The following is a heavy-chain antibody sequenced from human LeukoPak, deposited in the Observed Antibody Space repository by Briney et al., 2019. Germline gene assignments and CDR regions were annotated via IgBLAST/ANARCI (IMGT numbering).Heavy chain of an antibody. D-gene: IGHD3-22*01. Sequence: SETLSLTCTVSGGSISSYYWSWIRQPPGKGLEWIGYIYYGGSTNYNPSLKSRVTISVDTSKNQFSLKLSSVTAADTAVYYCARGSGYYYFDYRGQGTLVTVSS. CDR3: ARGSGYYYFDY. CDR1: GGSISSYY. CDR2: IYYGGST. J-gene: IGHJ4*02. V-gene: IGHV4-59*01.